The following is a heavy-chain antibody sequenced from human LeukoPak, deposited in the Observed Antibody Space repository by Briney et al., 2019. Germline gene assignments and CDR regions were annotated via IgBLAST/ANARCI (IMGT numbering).Heavy chain of an antibody. CDR2: ISSSGDNT. D-gene: IGHD1-14*01. CDR3: APNRGSGGYYYYGMDV. V-gene: IGHV3-23*01. J-gene: IGHJ6*02. Sequence: GGSLRLSCAASGFTFSSYAMSWVRQAPGKGLEWVSVISSSGDNTYYADSVKGRFTISRDNSKNTLYLQMNSLRAEDTAVYYCAPNRGSGGYYYYGMDVWGQGTTVTVSS. CDR1: GFTFSSYA.